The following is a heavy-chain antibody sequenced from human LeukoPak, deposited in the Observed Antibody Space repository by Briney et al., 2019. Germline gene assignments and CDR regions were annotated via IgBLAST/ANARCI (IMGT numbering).Heavy chain of an antibody. CDR1: GFTFSGYA. Sequence: GGSLRLSCAASGFTFSGYAMHWVRQAPGKGLEWVSAISGSGGSTYYADSVKGRFTISRDNSKNTLYLQINSLRVEDTAVYYCAKRGGMYPAHYFDYWGQGTLVTVSS. J-gene: IGHJ4*02. CDR2: ISGSGGST. D-gene: IGHD3-16*01. V-gene: IGHV3-23*01. CDR3: AKRGGMYPAHYFDY.